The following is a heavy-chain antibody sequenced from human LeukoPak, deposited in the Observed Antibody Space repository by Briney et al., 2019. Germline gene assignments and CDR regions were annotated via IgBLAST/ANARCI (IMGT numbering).Heavy chain of an antibody. CDR1: GYTFTSYG. CDR2: IGAYNGNT. D-gene: IGHD3-3*01. Sequence: ASVKVCCKASGYTFTSYGISWVRQTPGQGLEWMGWIGAYNGNTNYAQKLQGRVTMITDTSTSTAYMELRSLRSDDTAVYYCARDEGDYDFWSGSGPVRYFDYWGQGTLVTVSS. V-gene: IGHV1-18*01. J-gene: IGHJ4*02. CDR3: ARDEGDYDFWSGSGPVRYFDY.